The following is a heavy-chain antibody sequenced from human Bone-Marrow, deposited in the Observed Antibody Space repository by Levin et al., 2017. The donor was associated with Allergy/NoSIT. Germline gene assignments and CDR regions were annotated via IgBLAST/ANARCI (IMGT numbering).Heavy chain of an antibody. CDR2: IDTAGDT. CDR3: ARGGVDPTPPGFGRYGMGV. D-gene: IGHD3-3*01. CDR1: GFTFSSYD. V-gene: IGHV3-13*01. J-gene: IGHJ6*02. Sequence: GGSLRLSCVASGFTFSSYDMHWVRQGPGRGLEWVSAIDTAGDTHYADSVKGRFTLSRENAKNSLYLQMNSLRVGDTAVYYCARGGVDPTPPGFGRYGMGVWGQGTTVTVSS.